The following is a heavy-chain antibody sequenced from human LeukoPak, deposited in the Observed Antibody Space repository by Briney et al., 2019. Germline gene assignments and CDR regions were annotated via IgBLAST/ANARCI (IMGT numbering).Heavy chain of an antibody. CDR1: GGSISSSRYY. CDR3: AAKYTKSHS. D-gene: IGHD2-8*01. Sequence: SETLSLTCTVSGGSISSSRYYWGWIRQTPGKGLEWIASLSDSGSTYYNPSLRSRLIISVDTSKNQFSLKVICVTAADTAVYFYAAKYTKSHSWGQGTLVTVSS. CDR2: LSDSGST. J-gene: IGHJ5*02. V-gene: IGHV4-39*07.